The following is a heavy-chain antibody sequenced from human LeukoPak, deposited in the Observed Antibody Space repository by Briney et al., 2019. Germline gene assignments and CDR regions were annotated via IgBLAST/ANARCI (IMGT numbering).Heavy chain of an antibody. CDR1: GFTFNTYS. CDR3: ARAGYSSSWYNLVDY. J-gene: IGHJ4*02. Sequence: VGSLRLSCAASGFTFNTYSMHWVRQAPGKGLEWMAVIWYDGSNKYYADSVKGRFTISRDGSKNTLYVQMTSVRAEDTAVYYCARAGYSSSWYNLVDYWGEGTVVTVSS. CDR2: IWYDGSNK. V-gene: IGHV3-33*01. D-gene: IGHD6-13*01.